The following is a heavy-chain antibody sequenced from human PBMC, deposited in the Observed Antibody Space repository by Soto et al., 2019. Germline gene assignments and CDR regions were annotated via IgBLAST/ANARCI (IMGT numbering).Heavy chain of an antibody. CDR2: INPGAGTT. CDR1: GYTFTTYY. V-gene: IGHV1-46*01. Sequence: QVQLVQSGAEAKRPGASVKLSCKASGYTFTTYYMHWVRQAPGQGPEWMGLINPGAGTTTYAQKFQGRVTMARDTSSTTIHMELRSLRSDDTAVYYCARENSGSYVFDHWGQGALITVSS. J-gene: IGHJ4*02. D-gene: IGHD1-26*01. CDR3: ARENSGSYVFDH.